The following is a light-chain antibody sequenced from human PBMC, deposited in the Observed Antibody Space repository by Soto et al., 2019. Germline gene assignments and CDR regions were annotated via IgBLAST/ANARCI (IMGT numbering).Light chain of an antibody. CDR2: DVT. CDR3: SSHTSSIVV. CDR1: SSDVGGDNY. V-gene: IGLV2-14*03. J-gene: IGLJ2*01. Sequence: QSALTQPASVSGSPGQSVTISCTETSSDVGGDNYVSWYQHHPGKAPKLLIYDVTFRPSGVSSRFSGSKSGSTPSLTISGLLAEDEADYYCSSHTSSIVVFGGGTKLTVL.